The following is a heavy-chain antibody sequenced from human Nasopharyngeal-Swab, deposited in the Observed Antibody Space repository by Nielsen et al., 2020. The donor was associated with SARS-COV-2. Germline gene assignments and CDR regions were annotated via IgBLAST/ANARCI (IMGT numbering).Heavy chain of an antibody. Sequence: GGSLRLSCAASGSTFRSYWMHWVRQVPGKGLVWVSRINEDGSITNYADSVEGRFTISRDNAKNTLFLHMNSLRAEDTVVYYCGRDLGGRFSTWGQGTLVTASS. D-gene: IGHD3-16*01. J-gene: IGHJ5*02. CDR2: INEDGSIT. CDR3: GRDLGGRFST. V-gene: IGHV3-74*01. CDR1: GSTFRSYW.